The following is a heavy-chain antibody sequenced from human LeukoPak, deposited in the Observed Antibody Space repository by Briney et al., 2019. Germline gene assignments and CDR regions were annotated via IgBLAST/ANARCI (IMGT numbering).Heavy chain of an antibody. D-gene: IGHD6-19*01. CDR2: IIPIIGTA. V-gene: IGHV1-69*06. Sequence: SVKASCKASGGTFGSYAISWVRQAPRQGLEWMGGIIPIIGTANYAQKFQGRVTITADKSTSTASMELSSLRPEDTAVYYCARGLQENLAWLQAFSAFDIGGQGTMVTVSS. CDR3: ARGLQENLAWLQAFSAFDI. J-gene: IGHJ3*02. CDR1: GGTFGSYA.